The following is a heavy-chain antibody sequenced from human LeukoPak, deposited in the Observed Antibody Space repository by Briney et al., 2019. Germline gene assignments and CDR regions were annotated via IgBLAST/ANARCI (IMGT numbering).Heavy chain of an antibody. CDR1: QFTFRRFA. V-gene: IGHV3-23*01. D-gene: IGHD3-16*01. CDR3: AKHLGSHSFCLYYMLL. CDR2: LSGSGTAT. J-gene: IGHJ6*03. Sequence: PGGSLRLSCEASQFTFRRFATSWIRQAPGTGLEWVSTLSGSGTATYYADSVKGRFTTFRDNSKDTLYLQMDNLRADDTAVYYCAKHLGSHSFCLYYMLLWATETAVIVSS.